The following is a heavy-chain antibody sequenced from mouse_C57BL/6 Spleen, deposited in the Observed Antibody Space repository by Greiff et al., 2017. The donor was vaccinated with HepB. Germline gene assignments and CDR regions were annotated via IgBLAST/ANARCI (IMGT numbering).Heavy chain of an antibody. CDR1: GYTFTSYW. V-gene: IGHV1-50*01. CDR2: IDPSDSYT. Sequence: QVQLQQPGAELVKPGASVKLSCKASGYTFTSYWMQWVKQRPGQGLEWIGEIDPSDSYTNYNQKFKGKATLTVDTSSSTAYMQLSSLTSEDSAVYYCARWHGNSEGGYYYAMDYWGQGTSVTVSS. D-gene: IGHD2-1*01. J-gene: IGHJ4*01. CDR3: ARWHGNSEGGYYYAMDY.